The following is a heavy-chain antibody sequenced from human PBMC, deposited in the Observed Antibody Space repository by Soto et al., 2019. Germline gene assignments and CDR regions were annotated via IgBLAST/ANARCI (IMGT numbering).Heavy chain of an antibody. Sequence: ASVKVSCKASGYTFTSYAMHWVRQAPGQRLEWMGWINAGNGNTKYSQKFQGRVTITRDTSASTAYMELSSLRSEDTAVYYCARVLAVAPYPFDYWGQGTLVTVSS. CDR2: INAGNGNT. CDR3: ARVLAVAPYPFDY. CDR1: GYTFTSYA. V-gene: IGHV1-3*01. D-gene: IGHD6-19*01. J-gene: IGHJ4*02.